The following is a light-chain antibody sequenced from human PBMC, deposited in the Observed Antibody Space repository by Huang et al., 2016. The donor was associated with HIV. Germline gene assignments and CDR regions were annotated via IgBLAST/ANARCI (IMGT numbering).Light chain of an antibody. Sequence: AIQMTQSPSSLSASLGDRITITCRASQGIRNDLGWYQHTPGKAPKLLIYAASELQVGVPLRFRGSGSGTDFTLIITSLQPEDVGTYYCLQDFNYPRTFGQETTVNI. CDR1: QGIRND. V-gene: IGKV1-6*01. J-gene: IGKJ1*01. CDR3: LQDFNYPRT. CDR2: AAS.